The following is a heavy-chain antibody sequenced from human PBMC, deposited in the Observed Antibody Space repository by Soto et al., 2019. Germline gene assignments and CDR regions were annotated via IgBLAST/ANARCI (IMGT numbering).Heavy chain of an antibody. CDR2: IYYSGST. V-gene: IGHV4-59*01. J-gene: IGHJ6*02. D-gene: IGHD6-19*01. CDR1: GGSISSFY. CDR3: ARERSGWGNYYYFYAMDV. Sequence: SETLSLTCTVSGGSISSFYWSWIRQPPGKGLEWIGYIYYSGSTNYNPSLKSRVTISVDTSKNQFSLKLSSVTAADTAVYYWARERSGWGNYYYFYAMDVWGQGTTVTVSS.